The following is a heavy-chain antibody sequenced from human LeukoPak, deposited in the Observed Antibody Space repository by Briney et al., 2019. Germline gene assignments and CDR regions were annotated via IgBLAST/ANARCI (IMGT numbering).Heavy chain of an antibody. Sequence: PSETLSLTCTVSGGSISSSSYYWGWIRQPPGKGLEWIGSIYYSGSTYYNPSLKSRVTISVDTSKNQFSLKLSSVAAADTAVYYYARGPHSNYAPIPHNWFDPWGQGTLVTVSS. J-gene: IGHJ5*02. D-gene: IGHD4-11*01. CDR1: GGSISSSSYY. CDR2: IYYSGST. CDR3: ARGPHSNYAPIPHNWFDP. V-gene: IGHV4-39*01.